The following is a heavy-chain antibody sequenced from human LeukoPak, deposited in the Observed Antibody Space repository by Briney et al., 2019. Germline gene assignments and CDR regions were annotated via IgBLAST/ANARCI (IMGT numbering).Heavy chain of an antibody. CDR3: ARGYCSSTSCYTGWAFDI. J-gene: IGHJ3*02. CDR1: GGTFSSYA. Sequence: ASVKVSCKASGGTFSSYAISWVRQAPGQGLEWMGGIIPIFGTANYAQKFQGRVTITTDESTSTAYMELSSLRSEDTAVYYCARGYCSSTSCYTGWAFDIWGQGTMVTVSS. D-gene: IGHD2-2*02. V-gene: IGHV1-69*05. CDR2: IIPIFGTA.